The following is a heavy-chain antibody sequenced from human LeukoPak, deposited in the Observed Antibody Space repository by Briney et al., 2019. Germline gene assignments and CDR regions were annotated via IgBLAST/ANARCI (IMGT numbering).Heavy chain of an antibody. CDR1: GFTFDDYA. V-gene: IGHV3-43*02. CDR2: ISGDGGST. J-gene: IGHJ6*03. D-gene: IGHD6-13*01. Sequence: PGGSLRLSCAASGFTFDDYAMRWVRHAPGKGLGWVSLISGDGGSTYYADSVKGRFTISRDNSKNSLYLQMNSLRTEDTALCYCAKVDSSSWYWYYYYYMDVWGKGTTVTVSS. CDR3: AKVDSSSWYWYYYYYMDV.